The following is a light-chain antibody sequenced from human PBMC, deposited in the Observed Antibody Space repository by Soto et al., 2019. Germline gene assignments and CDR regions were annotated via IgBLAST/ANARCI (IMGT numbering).Light chain of an antibody. CDR3: QSYDSSLSAYV. V-gene: IGLV1-40*01. Sequence: QFVLAQPPSLPGAPGQRGTIPCTGCRSQFGAGYDVHWYQQLPGTAPKLLIYGNSNRPSGVPDRFSGSKSGTSASLAITGLQAEDEADYYCQSYDSSLSAYVFGTGTKVTVL. J-gene: IGLJ1*01. CDR2: GNS. CDR1: RSQFGAGYD.